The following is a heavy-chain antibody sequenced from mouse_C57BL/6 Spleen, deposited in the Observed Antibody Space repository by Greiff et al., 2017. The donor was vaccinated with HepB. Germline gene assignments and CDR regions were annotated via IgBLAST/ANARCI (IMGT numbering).Heavy chain of an antibody. CDR1: GYTFTSYW. Sequence: QVQLQQPGAELVMPGASVKLSCKASGYTFTSYWMHWVKQRPGQGLEWIGEIDPSDSYTNYNQKFKGKSTLTVDKSSSTAYMQLSSLTSEDSAVYYCARSNDYWGQGTSVTVSS. V-gene: IGHV1-69*01. J-gene: IGHJ4*01. CDR2: IDPSDSYT. CDR3: ARSNDY.